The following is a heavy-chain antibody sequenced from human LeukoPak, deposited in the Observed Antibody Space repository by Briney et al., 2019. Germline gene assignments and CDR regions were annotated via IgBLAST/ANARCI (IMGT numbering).Heavy chain of an antibody. Sequence: SETLSLACTVSGGSISSYYWSWIRQPAGKGLEWIGRIYTSGSTNYNPSLKSRVTMSVDTSKNQFSLKLSSVTAADTAVYYCARASSYGYPTDYYYYYYMDVWGKGTTVTVSS. CDR1: GGSISSYY. D-gene: IGHD5-18*01. CDR3: ARASSYGYPTDYYYYYYMDV. J-gene: IGHJ6*03. CDR2: IYTSGST. V-gene: IGHV4-4*07.